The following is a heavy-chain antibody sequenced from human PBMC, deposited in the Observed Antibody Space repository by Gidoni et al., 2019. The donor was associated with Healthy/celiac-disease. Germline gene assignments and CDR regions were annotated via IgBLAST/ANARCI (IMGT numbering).Heavy chain of an antibody. D-gene: IGHD3-16*01. CDR1: GFTFSSYS. CDR2: SSGSGGST. J-gene: IGHJ4*02. CDR3: AKGLGEYFDY. V-gene: IGHV3-23*01. Sequence: EVQLLESGGGLVQPVGSRRLSCAASGFTFSSYSLSWVRQAPGKGLEWVSASSGSGGSTYYADSVKGRFTISRDNSKNTMYLQMNSLRDEDTAVYYCAKGLGEYFDYWGQGTLVTVSS.